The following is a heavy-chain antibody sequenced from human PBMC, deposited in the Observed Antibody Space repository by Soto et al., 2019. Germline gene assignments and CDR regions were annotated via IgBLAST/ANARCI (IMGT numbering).Heavy chain of an antibody. CDR3: AKDRLMEATIWQLYYYSGMDV. Sequence: GGSLRLSCAASGFTFSSYAMSWVRQAPGKGLEWVSAISGSGGSTYYADSVKGRFTISRDNSKNTLYLQMNSLRAEDTAVYYCAKDRLMEATIWQLYYYSGMDVWGQGTTVTVSS. J-gene: IGHJ6*02. CDR2: ISGSGGST. CDR1: GFTFSSYA. D-gene: IGHD5-12*01. V-gene: IGHV3-23*01.